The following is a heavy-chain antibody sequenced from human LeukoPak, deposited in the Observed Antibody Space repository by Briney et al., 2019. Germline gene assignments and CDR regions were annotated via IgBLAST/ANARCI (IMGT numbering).Heavy chain of an antibody. V-gene: IGHV4-39*01. D-gene: IGHD6-25*01. J-gene: IGHJ5*02. CDR1: GGSIRSNSYY. CDR3: ARTSGYLSCWFDP. Sequence: PSETLSLTCIVSGGSIRSNSYYWGWIRQPPGKGLEWIGSIFYSGTTYYNPSLKSRVTISVDTSKNQFSLKLSSVTAADTAVYYCARTSGYLSCWFDPWGQGTLVTVSS. CDR2: IFYSGTT.